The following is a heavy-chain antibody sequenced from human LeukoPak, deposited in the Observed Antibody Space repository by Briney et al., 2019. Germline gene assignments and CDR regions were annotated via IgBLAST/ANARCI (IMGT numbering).Heavy chain of an antibody. CDR3: ARNWGNLYFDL. J-gene: IGHJ2*01. V-gene: IGHV3-13*01. CDR1: DSSFSSHG. CDR2: ISVNGDT. D-gene: IGHD3-16*01. Sequence: GGSLRLSCAAPDSSFSSHGMHWVRQAPGRGLEWVAGISVNGDTFHIDSVRGRFTISRENAKNSLYLQMNGLRVEDTALYYCARNWGNLYFDLWGRGTLVTVSS.